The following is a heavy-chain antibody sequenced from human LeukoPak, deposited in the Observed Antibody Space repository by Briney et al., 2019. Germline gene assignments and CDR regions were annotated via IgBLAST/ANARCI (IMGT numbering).Heavy chain of an antibody. CDR1: GFTFSSYA. D-gene: IGHD2-21*02. V-gene: IGHV3-23*01. CDR3: AKEPLAYCGGDCYLDY. J-gene: IGHJ4*02. CDR2: ISGSGGST. Sequence: GGSLRLSCEAPGFTFSSYAMSWVRQAPGKGLEWVSAISGSGGSTYYADSVKGRFTISRDNSKNTLYLQMNSLRAEDTAVYYCAKEPLAYCGGDCYLDYWGQGTLVTVSS.